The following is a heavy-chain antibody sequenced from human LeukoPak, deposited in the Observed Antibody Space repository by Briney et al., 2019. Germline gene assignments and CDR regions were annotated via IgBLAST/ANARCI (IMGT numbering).Heavy chain of an antibody. J-gene: IGHJ4*02. CDR1: GGSISTYY. CDR3: ARGNYDSSGYYPRFDY. CDR2: IYYSGST. Sequence: SEPLSLTCTVSGGSISTYYWSWIRQSPMKGLEWIGYIYYSGSTNYNPSLKSRVTISVDTSKNQFSLKLNSVTAADTAVYFCARGNYDSSGYYPRFDYWGQGTLVTVSS. D-gene: IGHD3-22*01. V-gene: IGHV4-59*01.